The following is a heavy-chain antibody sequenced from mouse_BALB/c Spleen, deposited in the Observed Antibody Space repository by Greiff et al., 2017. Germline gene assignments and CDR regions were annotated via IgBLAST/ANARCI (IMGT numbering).Heavy chain of an antibody. CDR2: ISYSGST. CDR1: GYSITSDYA. J-gene: IGHJ2*01. Sequence: VQLQQSGPGLVKPSQSLSLTCTVTGYSITSDYAWNWIRQFPGNKLEWMGYISYSGSTSYNPSLKSRISITRDTSKNQFFLQLNSVTTEDTATYYCARYGNGDYFDYWGQGTTLTVSS. D-gene: IGHD2-1*01. CDR3: ARYGNGDYFDY. V-gene: IGHV3-2*02.